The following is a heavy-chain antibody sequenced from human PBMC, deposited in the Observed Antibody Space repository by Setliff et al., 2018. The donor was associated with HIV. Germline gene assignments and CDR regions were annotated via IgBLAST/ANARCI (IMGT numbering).Heavy chain of an antibody. D-gene: IGHD1-26*01. CDR2: IYSTGGT. J-gene: IGHJ2*01. CDR3: ARAAYSGTYVWEPATDL. CDR1: GGSISSYY. Sequence: SETLSLTCKVSGGSISSYYWSWIRQPAGRGLEWIGHIYSTGGTRYNPSLESRLTILVDTSRNQFSLNLSSVTAADTAVYYCARAAYSGTYVWEPATDLWGRGTLVTVSS. V-gene: IGHV4-4*07.